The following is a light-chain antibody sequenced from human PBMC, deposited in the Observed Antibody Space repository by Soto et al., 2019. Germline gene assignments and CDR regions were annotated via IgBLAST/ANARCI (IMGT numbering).Light chain of an antibody. CDR1: QSISSW. J-gene: IGKJ1*01. CDR2: KAS. V-gene: IGKV1-5*03. CDR3: QQYNSYSRT. Sequence: DTQMTQSPSTLSASVRDRFTITCLASQSISSWLDWYQQKPGKAPKLLIYKASSLESGVPSRLRGSGYGTELTITISSMKTDDFETYYCQQYNSYSRTFGHGTKVDIK.